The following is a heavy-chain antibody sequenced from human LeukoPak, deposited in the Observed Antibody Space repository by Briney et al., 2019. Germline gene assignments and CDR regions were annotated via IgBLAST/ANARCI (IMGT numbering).Heavy chain of an antibody. J-gene: IGHJ3*02. D-gene: IGHD3-22*01. CDR2: INPSSGGT. CDR3: ARAGVWDYSDSSGYHNAAFDI. V-gene: IGHV1-2*02. CDR1: GGTFSSYA. Sequence: ASVKVSCKASGGTFSSYAISWVRQAPGQGLEWMGWINPSSGGTNYAQKFQGRVTVTRDTSISTAYMDLSRLRSDDTAVYYCARAGVWDYSDSSGYHNAAFDIWGQGTMVTVSS.